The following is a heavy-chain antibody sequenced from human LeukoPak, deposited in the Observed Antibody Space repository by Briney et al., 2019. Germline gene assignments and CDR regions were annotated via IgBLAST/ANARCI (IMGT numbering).Heavy chain of an antibody. CDR2: IKQDGSEK. V-gene: IGHV3-7*03. CDR3: AKVTQGYCSGGSCYSRQLDYYYYMDV. Sequence: GGSLRLSCAASGFTFSSYWMSWVRQAPGKGLEWVANIKQDGSEKYYVDSVKGRFTISRDNAKNSLYLQMNSLRAEDTAVYYCAKVTQGYCSGGSCYSRQLDYYYYMDVWGKGTTVTISS. J-gene: IGHJ6*03. CDR1: GFTFSSYW. D-gene: IGHD2-15*01.